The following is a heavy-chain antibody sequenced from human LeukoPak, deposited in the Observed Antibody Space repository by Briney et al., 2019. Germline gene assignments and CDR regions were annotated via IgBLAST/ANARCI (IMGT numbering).Heavy chain of an antibody. CDR2: MNPNSGNT. V-gene: IGHV1-8*01. J-gene: IGHJ5*02. CDR3: AREPNCSGGSCYSYWFDP. D-gene: IGHD2-15*01. Sequence: ASVKVSCKASGYTFTSYDINWVRQATGQGLEWMGWMNPNSGNTGYAQKFQGRVTMTRNTSISTAYMELSSLRSDDTAVYYCAREPNCSGGSCYSYWFDPWGQGTLVTVSS. CDR1: GYTFTSYD.